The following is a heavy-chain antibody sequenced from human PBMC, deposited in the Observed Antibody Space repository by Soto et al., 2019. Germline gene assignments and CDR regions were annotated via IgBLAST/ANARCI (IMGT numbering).Heavy chain of an antibody. J-gene: IGHJ6*02. V-gene: IGHV4-31*03. CDR1: GGSISGGGYY. Sequence: QVQLQQSGPGLVKPSQTLSLTCTVSGGSISGGGYYWSWIRQHPGKGLEWIGYIYYSGSTYYTPSLKSRVIISLDTSKNQFSLKLSSVTAADTAVYYCARGTEAAFYNYGMDVWGQGTTVTVSS. CDR2: IYYSGST. CDR3: ARGTEAAFYNYGMDV. D-gene: IGHD1-1*01.